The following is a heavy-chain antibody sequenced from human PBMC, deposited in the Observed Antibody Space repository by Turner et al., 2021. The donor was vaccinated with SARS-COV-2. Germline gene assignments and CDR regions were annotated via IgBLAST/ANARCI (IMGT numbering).Heavy chain of an antibody. V-gene: IGHV2-26*01. D-gene: IGHD2-21*02. CDR1: GFSLSNARMG. Sequence: QVTLKESGPVLVKPTETLTRTCTVSGFSLSNARMGVSWIRQPPGKALEWLAHIFSGDEKSYSTSLKSRLTISKDTSKSQVVLTMTNMDPVDTATYYCARGLLAYCGGDCYQGVFDYWGQGTLVTVSS. CDR3: ARGLLAYCGGDCYQGVFDY. CDR2: IFSGDEK. J-gene: IGHJ4*02.